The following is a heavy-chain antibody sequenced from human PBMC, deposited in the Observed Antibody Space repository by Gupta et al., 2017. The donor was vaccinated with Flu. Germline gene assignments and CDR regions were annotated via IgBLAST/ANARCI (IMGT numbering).Heavy chain of an antibody. D-gene: IGHD4-17*01. CDR1: GYNFNGYY. V-gene: IGHV1-2*02. CDR2: INPNTGGT. CDR3: ARDQYYGDDVSRYYGMDV. J-gene: IGHJ6*02. Sequence: QVQLVQSGAEVKKPGASVKVSCKASGYNFNGYYTHWVRQAPGQGLEWMGWINPNTGGTNYARKFQGRVTMTRDTSISTAYMELSRLTSDETAVYFCARDQYYGDDVSRYYGMDVWGEGSTVTVS.